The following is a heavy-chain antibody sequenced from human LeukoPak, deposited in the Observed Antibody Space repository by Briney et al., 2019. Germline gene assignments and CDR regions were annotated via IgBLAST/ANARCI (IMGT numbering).Heavy chain of an antibody. J-gene: IGHJ4*02. D-gene: IGHD3-10*01. Sequence: GSLRLSCAASGFTFSGYWMTWVRQAPGKGLEWVANIKQDGSEKYYVDSVKGRFTISRDNAQNSLYLQMSSLRAEDTAVYYCARGRGIDYWGQGTLVTVSS. CDR2: IKQDGSEK. V-gene: IGHV3-7*03. CDR1: GFTFSGYW. CDR3: ARGRGIDY.